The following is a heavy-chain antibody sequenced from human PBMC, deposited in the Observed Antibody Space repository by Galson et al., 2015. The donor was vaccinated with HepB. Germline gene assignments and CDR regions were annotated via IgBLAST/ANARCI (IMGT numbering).Heavy chain of an antibody. CDR2: IYSDGTT. CDR3: ASHPDYGDY. J-gene: IGHJ4*01. Sequence: ETLSLTCTVSGVSIGTYYWSWFRQSPGKRMEWLGYIYSDGTTTYSPSLKSRISISVDTAKRRLSLTVRSVTAADTAVYSCASHPDYGDYWGQGTLVTVSS. CDR1: GVSIGTYY. V-gene: IGHV4-4*09.